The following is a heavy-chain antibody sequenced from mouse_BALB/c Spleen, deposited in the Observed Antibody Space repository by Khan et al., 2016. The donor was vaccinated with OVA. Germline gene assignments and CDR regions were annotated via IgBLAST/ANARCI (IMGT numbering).Heavy chain of an antibody. Sequence: QVRLQQSGPELVRPGVSVKISCQGSDYTFTDYPMHWVRQSPVKGLEWIGAVSTYYGNTNYNQKFKGKAIMTVDKSSSTAYMELASLTSEDSAIYSLFRDAGSSPFAYWGQGTPVTVS. J-gene: IGHJ3*01. CDR1: DYTFTDYP. CDR3: FRDAGSSPFAY. D-gene: IGHD2-3*01. CDR2: VSTYYGNT. V-gene: IGHV1S137*01.